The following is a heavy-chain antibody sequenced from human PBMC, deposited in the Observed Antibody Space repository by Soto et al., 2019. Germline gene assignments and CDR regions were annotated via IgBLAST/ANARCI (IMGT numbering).Heavy chain of an antibody. Sequence: SETLSLTCSVSGGSISSSSYYWGWIRQPPGKGLEWIGSIYYSGSTYYNPSLKSRVTISVDTSKNQFSLKLSSVTAADTAVYYCARRSRITMVRETLNWFDPWGQGTLVT. J-gene: IGHJ5*02. CDR2: IYYSGST. CDR3: ARRSRITMVRETLNWFDP. V-gene: IGHV4-39*01. CDR1: GGSISSSSYY. D-gene: IGHD3-10*01.